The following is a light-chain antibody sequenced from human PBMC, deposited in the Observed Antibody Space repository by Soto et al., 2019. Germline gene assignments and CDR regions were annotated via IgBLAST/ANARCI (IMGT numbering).Light chain of an antibody. Sequence: IVLTHSPAPLSLGPGQRATLSSRSRHSVGSFLAWYQQKPGQAPRLLIYDSSTRATGIPARFSGSGSRTDFALTVSSLEHEDAAVYYCQQRSDWPRTFGAGTKVDI. CDR2: DSS. CDR1: HSVGSF. V-gene: IGKV3-11*01. J-gene: IGKJ3*01. CDR3: QQRSDWPRT.